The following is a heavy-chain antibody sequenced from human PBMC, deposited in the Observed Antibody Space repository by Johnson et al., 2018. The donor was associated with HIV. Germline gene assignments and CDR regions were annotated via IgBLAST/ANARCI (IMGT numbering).Heavy chain of an antibody. CDR3: AKDKGSGYYYRHAFDI. CDR2: ISGSGGST. V-gene: IGHV3-23*04. J-gene: IGHJ3*02. D-gene: IGHD3-22*01. Sequence: VKLVESGGGLVQPGGSLRLSCAASGFTFSSYAMSWVRQAPGKGLEWVSTISGSGGSTYYADSVKGRFPISRDNSKNTLYLQMNSLRAEDTAVYYCAKDKGSGYYYRHAFDIWGQGTMVTVSS. CDR1: GFTFSSYA.